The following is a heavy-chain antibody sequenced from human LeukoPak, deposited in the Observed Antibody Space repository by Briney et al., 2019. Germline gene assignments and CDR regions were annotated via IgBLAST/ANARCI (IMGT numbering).Heavy chain of an antibody. Sequence: GESLKISCQESGYSFTNYWIGWVRQMPGKGLEWMGIIYPGDSDTRYSPSFQGQVTISVDKSISTAYLQWSSLKASDTAMYYCARQKENTRGSAFDLWGQGTVVTVS. V-gene: IGHV5-51*01. CDR3: ARQKENTRGSAFDL. CDR2: IYPGDSDT. D-gene: IGHD2/OR15-2a*01. J-gene: IGHJ3*01. CDR1: GYSFTNYW.